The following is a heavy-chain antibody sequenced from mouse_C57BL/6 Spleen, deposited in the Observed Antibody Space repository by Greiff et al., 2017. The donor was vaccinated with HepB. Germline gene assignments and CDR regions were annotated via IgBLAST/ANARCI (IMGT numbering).Heavy chain of an antibody. CDR1: GYTFTDYN. D-gene: IGHD3-1*01. CDR3: ARSGHARRDYAMDY. J-gene: IGHJ4*01. CDR2: INPNNGGT. V-gene: IGHV1-18*01. Sequence: EVQLQQSGPELVKPGASVKIPCKASGYTFTDYNMDWVKQSHGKSLEWIGDINPNNGGTIYNQKFKGKATLTVDKSSSTAYMELRSLTSEDTAVYYCARSGHARRDYAMDYWGQGTSVTVSS.